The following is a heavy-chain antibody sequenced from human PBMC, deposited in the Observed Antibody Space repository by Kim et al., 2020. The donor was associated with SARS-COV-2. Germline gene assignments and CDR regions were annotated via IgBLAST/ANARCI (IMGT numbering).Heavy chain of an antibody. CDR1: GFTFTSSW. V-gene: IGHV3-7*01. Sequence: GGSLRLSCAASGFTFTSSWMNWVRQAPGKGLEWVANINQDGSEKYYVDSVKGRFTISRDNAKNSLYLQMNSLRAEDTAVYYCVKAFVSYAAAGHFWGQGTLVPVSS. J-gene: IGHJ4*03. CDR2: INQDGSEK. CDR3: VKAFVSYAAAGHF. D-gene: IGHD2-15*01.